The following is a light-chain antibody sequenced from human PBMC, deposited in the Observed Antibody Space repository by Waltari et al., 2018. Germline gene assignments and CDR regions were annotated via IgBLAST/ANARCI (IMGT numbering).Light chain of an antibody. CDR1: TSNIGTNT. J-gene: IGLJ3*02. CDR2: ANS. CDR3: ATWDDSLSGRV. V-gene: IGLV1-44*01. Sequence: QSVLTQPPSTSGTPGQRVTISCSGSTSNIGTNTVTWYQLLPGTAPKPVIFANSHRPSGVPDRFSASKSGPSASLVISGLQSEDEADYFCATWDDSLSGRVFGGGTKVTVL.